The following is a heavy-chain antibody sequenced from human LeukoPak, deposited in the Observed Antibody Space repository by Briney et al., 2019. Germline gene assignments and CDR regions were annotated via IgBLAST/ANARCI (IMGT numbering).Heavy chain of an antibody. CDR1: GFTFSSYG. CDR3: ARQYYYDSSGYYPFDY. Sequence: GGSLRLSCAASGFTFSSYGMHWVRQAPGKRLEWVAFIRYDGSNKYYADSVKGRFTISRDNSKNTLYLQMNSLRAEDTAVYYCARQYYYDSSGYYPFDYWGQGTLVTVSS. CDR2: IRYDGSNK. J-gene: IGHJ4*02. V-gene: IGHV3-30*02. D-gene: IGHD3-22*01.